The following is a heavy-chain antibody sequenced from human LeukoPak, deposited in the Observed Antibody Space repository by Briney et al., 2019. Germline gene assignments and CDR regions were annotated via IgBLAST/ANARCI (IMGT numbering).Heavy chain of an antibody. V-gene: IGHV1-2*02. CDR1: GYSFSDNY. J-gene: IGHJ3*02. CDR2: INPKSGDT. Sequence: ASVKVSCKASGYSFSDNYVHWVRQAPGQGLEYMGWINPKSGDTNFSQRFKGRVTMTSDTSIRTAYMEMKKLRSDDTAVYFCARGKDDSTGHYDAFDIWGHGTMVTVSS. D-gene: IGHD3-22*01. CDR3: ARGKDDSTGHYDAFDI.